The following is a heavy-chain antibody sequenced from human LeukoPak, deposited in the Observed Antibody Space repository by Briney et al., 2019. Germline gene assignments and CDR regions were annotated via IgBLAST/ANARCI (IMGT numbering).Heavy chain of an antibody. V-gene: IGHV3-23*01. D-gene: IGHD5-24*01. CDR3: AREVAYLQLGYYYYFLDV. Sequence: GGSLRLSCAASGFTLSSSGMSWVRQAPGKGLEWVSAISGSGGGIYYADSVKGRFTISRDNAKNTLYLQMNSLRAEDAAVYYCAREVAYLQLGYYYYFLDVWGKGTTVTISS. CDR2: ISGSGGGI. CDR1: GFTLSSSG. J-gene: IGHJ6*03.